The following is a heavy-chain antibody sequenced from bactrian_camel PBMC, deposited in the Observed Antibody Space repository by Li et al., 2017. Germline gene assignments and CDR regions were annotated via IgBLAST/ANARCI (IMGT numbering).Heavy chain of an antibody. J-gene: IGHJ6*01. CDR2: TTSSSGTT. V-gene: IGHV3S40*01. D-gene: IGHD2*01. CDR1: GITEGTNC. Sequence: DVQLVESGGGSVQAGGSLRLSCEVSGITEGTNCIGWFRQAPGKGLEWVSSTTSSSGTTFYADSVAGRFTASRDNHKNTLYLQMNSLKTEDTAVYYRATHSAGGYWYMGDFGYWGQGTQVTVS. CDR3: ATHSAGGYWYMGDFGY.